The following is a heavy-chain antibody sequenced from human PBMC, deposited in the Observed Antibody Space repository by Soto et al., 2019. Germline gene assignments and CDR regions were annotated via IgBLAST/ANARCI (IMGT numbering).Heavy chain of an antibody. CDR3: ARLVYDSSGYRPGELLPTCFDP. J-gene: IGHJ5*02. D-gene: IGHD3-22*01. CDR1: GGSISSSSYY. V-gene: IGHV4-39*01. CDR2: IYYSGST. Sequence: SETLSLTSTVSGGSISSSSYYWGWIRQPPGKGLEWIGSIYYSGSTYHNPSLKSRVTISVDTSKNQFSLKLSSVTAADTAVYYCARLVYDSSGYRPGELLPTCFDPWGQGTLVTVSS.